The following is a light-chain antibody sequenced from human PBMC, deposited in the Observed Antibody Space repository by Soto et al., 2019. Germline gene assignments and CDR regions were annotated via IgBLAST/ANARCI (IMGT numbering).Light chain of an antibody. J-gene: IGLJ1*01. CDR3: CSYSSSSTRYV. V-gene: IGLV1-51*01. CDR2: DDN. CDR1: SSNIGGNS. Sequence: QSVLTQPPSVSAATGQKVTISCSGSSSNIGGNSVSWYQQLPGTAPKLLIYDDNKRPSGIPDRFSGSKSGNTASLTISGLQAEDEADYYCCSYSSSSTRYVFGTGTKVTVL.